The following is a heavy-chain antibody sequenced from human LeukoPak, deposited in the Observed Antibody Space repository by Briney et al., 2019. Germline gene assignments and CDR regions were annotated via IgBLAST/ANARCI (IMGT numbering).Heavy chain of an antibody. D-gene: IGHD3-3*01. CDR1: GFIFTNYF. CDR3: ATDRGWRTSGYYLHYFEY. Sequence: GGSLRLSCAASGFIFTNYFMSWVRQAPGKGLEWVASIKHDGSEKYYVDSVRGRFTISRDNTKNSLYLQMSSLRAEDTAVYYCATDRGWRTSGYYLHYFEYWGRGTLVTFSS. J-gene: IGHJ4*02. CDR2: IKHDGSEK. V-gene: IGHV3-7*01.